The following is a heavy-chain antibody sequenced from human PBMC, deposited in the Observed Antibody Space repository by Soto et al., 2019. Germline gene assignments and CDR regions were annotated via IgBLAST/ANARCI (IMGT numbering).Heavy chain of an antibody. V-gene: IGHV4-34*01. D-gene: IGHD4-4*01. CDR2: INHSGST. J-gene: IGHJ5*02. CDR3: ARGSHFSVTTVTQGPSINNWFDP. Sequence: ASETLSLTCAVYGGSFSGYYWSWIRQPPGKGLEWIGEINHSGSTNYNPSLKSRVTISVDTSKNQFSLKLSSVTAADTAVYYCARGSHFSVTTVTQGPSINNWFDPWGQGTLVTVSS. CDR1: GGSFSGYY.